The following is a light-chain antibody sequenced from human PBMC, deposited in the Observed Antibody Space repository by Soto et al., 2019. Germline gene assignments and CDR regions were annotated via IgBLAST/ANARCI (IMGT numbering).Light chain of an antibody. CDR1: QHVRRY. CDR2: AAS. Sequence: DIQIAQAPSSLSASVGDRVTITCRASQHVRRYLNWYQQRPGKAPNVLIYAASSLQSGVPSRFSGSGSGTDFTLTLSSLQTEDFATYYCQQSYIMPYSFGQGTKVDIK. CDR3: QQSYIMPYS. V-gene: IGKV1-39*01. J-gene: IGKJ2*01.